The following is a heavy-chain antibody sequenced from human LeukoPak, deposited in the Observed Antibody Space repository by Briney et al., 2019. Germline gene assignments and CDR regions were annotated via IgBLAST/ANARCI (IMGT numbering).Heavy chain of an antibody. J-gene: IGHJ4*02. CDR1: GYRFTSYW. V-gene: IGHV5-51*01. D-gene: IGHD6-19*01. CDR3: ARSPPGIAVAGDFDY. CDR2: IYPGDSDT. Sequence: GESLKISCKGSGYRFTSYWIGWVRQMPGKGLEWMGIIYPGDSDTRYSPSFQGQVTISADKSISTAYLQWSSLKASDTAMYYCARSPPGIAVAGDFDYWGQGTLVTVSS.